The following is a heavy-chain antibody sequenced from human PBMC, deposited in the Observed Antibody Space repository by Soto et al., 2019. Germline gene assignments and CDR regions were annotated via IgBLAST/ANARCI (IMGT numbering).Heavy chain of an antibody. CDR1: GDSVSSNSAA. CDR2: TYYRSRWYN. D-gene: IGHD6-19*01. V-gene: IGHV6-1*01. Sequence: PSQTLSLTCAISGDSVSSNSAAWNWIRQSPSRGLEWLGRTYYRSRWYNDYAVSVKSRITVNPDTSKNQFSLKLSSVTAADTAVYYCARLAVAGTFYYYYGMDVWGQGTTVTVSS. J-gene: IGHJ6*02. CDR3: ARLAVAGTFYYYYGMDV.